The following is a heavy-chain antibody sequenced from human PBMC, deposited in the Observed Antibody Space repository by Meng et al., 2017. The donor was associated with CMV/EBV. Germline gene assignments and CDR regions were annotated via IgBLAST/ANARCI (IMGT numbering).Heavy chain of an antibody. V-gene: IGHV4-39*07. D-gene: IGHD3-9*01. CDR3: GRDPPYHYILTGYLSAYYFDY. CDR1: GGSISSSIYY. CDR2: IYYSWST. Sequence: GSLRLSCTVSGGSISSSIYYWSWLRLPHGLGLEWLGSIYYSWSTYYNPSLKSPVTISVDTSKNQFSLKLSSVTAADTAVYYWGRDPPYHYILTGYLSAYYFDYWGQGTLVTVSS. J-gene: IGHJ4*02.